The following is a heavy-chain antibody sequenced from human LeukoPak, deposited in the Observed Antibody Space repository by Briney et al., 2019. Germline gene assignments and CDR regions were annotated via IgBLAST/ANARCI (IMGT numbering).Heavy chain of an antibody. V-gene: IGHV1-18*01. D-gene: IGHD1-26*01. CDR3: ARQSTGSYYSPMDY. CDR2: VSTYNGNT. CDR1: GYTFTSYG. J-gene: IGHJ4*02. Sequence: GASVKVSCKASGYTFTSYGISWVRQAPGQGLEWMGWVSTYNGNTKYAQNLQGRVTTTTDTSTSTAYMELRSLRSDDTAMYYCARQSTGSYYSPMDYWGQGTLVTVSS.